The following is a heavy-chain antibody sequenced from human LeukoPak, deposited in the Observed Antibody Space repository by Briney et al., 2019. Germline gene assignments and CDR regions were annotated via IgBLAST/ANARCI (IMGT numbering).Heavy chain of an antibody. J-gene: IGHJ4*02. D-gene: IGHD2-2*01. V-gene: IGHV5-51*01. CDR2: IYPGDSDT. CDR1: GYSFTTYW. Sequence: PGESLKISCKGSGYSFTTYWIAWVRQMPGKGLEWMGIIYPGDSDTRYSPSFQGQVTISADKSISTAYLQWSSLKASDTAMYYCARRQGCSSTSCPPDYWGQGTLVTVSP. CDR3: ARRQGCSSTSCPPDY.